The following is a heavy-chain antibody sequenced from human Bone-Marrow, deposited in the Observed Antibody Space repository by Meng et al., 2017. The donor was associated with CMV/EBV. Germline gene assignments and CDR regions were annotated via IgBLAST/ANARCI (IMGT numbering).Heavy chain of an antibody. CDR1: GGSISSGDYY. CDR2: IYYSGST. Sequence: SETLSLTCTVSGGSISSGDYYWSWIRQPPGKGLEWIGYIYYSGSTYYNPSLKSRVTISVDTSKNRFSLKLSSVAAADTAGYYGARVGSMRQWLVSAYWGQGTLVTVSS. D-gene: IGHD6-19*01. J-gene: IGHJ4*02. V-gene: IGHV4-30-4*02. CDR3: ARVGSMRQWLVSAY.